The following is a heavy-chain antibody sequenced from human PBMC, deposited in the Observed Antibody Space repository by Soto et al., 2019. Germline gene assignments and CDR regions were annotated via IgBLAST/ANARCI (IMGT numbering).Heavy chain of an antibody. D-gene: IGHD2-2*01. CDR3: ARHVPAAGYSYGMDV. Sequence: QVQLVQSGAEVKKPGSSVKVSCKASGGTFSSYAISWVRQAPGQGLEWMGGIIPIFGTANYAQKFQGRVTITAADSTGTAYLELSSLRSEDTAVYYCARHVPAAGYSYGMDVWGQGTTVTVSS. J-gene: IGHJ6*02. V-gene: IGHV1-69*12. CDR1: GGTFSSYA. CDR2: IIPIFGTA.